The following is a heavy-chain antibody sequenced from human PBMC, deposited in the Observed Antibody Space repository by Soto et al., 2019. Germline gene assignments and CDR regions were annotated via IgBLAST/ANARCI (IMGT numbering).Heavy chain of an antibody. V-gene: IGHV3-30-3*01. CDR1: GFTFSSYA. J-gene: IGHJ6*01. CDR2: ISYDGSNK. CDR3: ARDQTPYYYYGMDV. Sequence: QVQLVESGGGVVQPGRSLRLSCAASGFTFSSYAMHWVRQAPGKGLEWVAVISYDGSNKYYADSVKGRFTISRDNSKNTLYLQMNSLRAEDTAVYYCARDQTPYYYYGMDVW. D-gene: IGHD2-15*01.